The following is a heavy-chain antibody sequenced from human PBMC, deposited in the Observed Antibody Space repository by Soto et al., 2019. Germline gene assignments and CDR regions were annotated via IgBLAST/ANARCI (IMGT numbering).Heavy chain of an antibody. J-gene: IGHJ4*02. CDR1: GGYIGSSSYY. CDR3: ARHGDYDILTGSYYFDY. D-gene: IGHD3-9*01. V-gene: IGHV4-39*01. Sequence: SETLSLTCTVSGGYIGSSSYYWGWIRQPPGKGLEWIGSIYYSGSTYYNPSLKSRVTISVDTSKNQFSLKLSSVTAADTAVYYCARHGDYDILTGSYYFDYWGQGTLVTVSS. CDR2: IYYSGST.